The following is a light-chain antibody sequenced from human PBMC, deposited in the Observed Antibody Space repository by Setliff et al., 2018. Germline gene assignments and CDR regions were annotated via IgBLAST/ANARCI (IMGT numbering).Light chain of an antibody. CDR2: DVS. V-gene: IGLV2-14*03. CDR3: SSYADSNIFL. J-gene: IGLJ1*01. CDR1: SSDVGAYNY. Sequence: LAQPASVSGSPGQSITISCTGTSSDVGAYNYVSWYQQHPRQAPKLMIYDVSKRPSGVSYRFSGSKSGNTASLTISGLQAGDEADYYCSSYADSNIFLFGTGTKVTVL.